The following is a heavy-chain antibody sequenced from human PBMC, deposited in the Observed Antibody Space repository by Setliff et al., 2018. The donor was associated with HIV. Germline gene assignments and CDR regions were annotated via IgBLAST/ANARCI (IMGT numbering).Heavy chain of an antibody. D-gene: IGHD1-7*01. CDR2: INYDVSYE. Sequence: PGESLTISCAASGFTFSAHGMHWVRQAPGKGLEWVAFINYDVSYEYYADSVKGRVTISRDNSKNTGDLQMNSLRPEDTAVYYCAKDGDYANWDYDAFDMWGQGTLVTVSS. V-gene: IGHV3-30*02. CDR3: AKDGDYANWDYDAFDM. CDR1: GFTFSAHG. J-gene: IGHJ3*02.